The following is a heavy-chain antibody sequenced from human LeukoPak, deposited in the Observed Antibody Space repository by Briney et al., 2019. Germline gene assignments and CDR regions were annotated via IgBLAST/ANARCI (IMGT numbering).Heavy chain of an antibody. D-gene: IGHD3-22*01. CDR2: IYYSGST. CDR3: ARDSYYDSSSI. J-gene: IGHJ3*02. V-gene: IGHV4-31*03. CDR1: GGSISSGGYY. Sequence: PSQTLSLTCTVSGGSISSGGYYWSWIRQHPGKGLERIGYIYYSGSTYYNPSLKSRVTISVDTSKNQFSLKLSSVTAADTVVYYCARDSYYDSSSIWGQETMVTVSS.